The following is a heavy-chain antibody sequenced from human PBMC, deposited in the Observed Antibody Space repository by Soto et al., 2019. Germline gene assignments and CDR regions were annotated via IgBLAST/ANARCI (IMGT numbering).Heavy chain of an antibody. D-gene: IGHD6-13*01. V-gene: IGHV4-31*03. CDR1: GGSISSGGYY. J-gene: IGHJ4*02. CDR3: ARERWGGIAAAGTGVFDY. Sequence: QVQLQESGPGLVKPSQTLSLTCTVSGGSISSGGYYWSWIRQHPGKGPEWIGDIYYSGSTYYNPSLKRRVTISGDTSTNQCSLKLSSVTAADTAVYYCARERWGGIAAAGTGVFDYWGQGTLVTVSS. CDR2: IYYSGST.